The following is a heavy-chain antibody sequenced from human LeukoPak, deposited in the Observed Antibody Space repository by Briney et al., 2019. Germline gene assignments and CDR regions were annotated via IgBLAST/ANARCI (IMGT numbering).Heavy chain of an antibody. J-gene: IGHJ3*02. Sequence: ASVKVSCKASGYTFTSYYMHWVRQAPGQGLEWIGIINPSGGSTSYAQKFQGRVTMTRDTSTSTVYMELSSLRSEDTAVYYCARDRDYVWGSYRPYAFDIWGQGTMVTVSS. CDR1: GYTFTSYY. V-gene: IGHV1-46*01. CDR3: ARDRDYVWGSYRPYAFDI. CDR2: INPSGGST. D-gene: IGHD3-16*02.